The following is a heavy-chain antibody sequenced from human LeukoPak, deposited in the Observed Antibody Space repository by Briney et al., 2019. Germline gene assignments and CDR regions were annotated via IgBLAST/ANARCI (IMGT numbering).Heavy chain of an antibody. V-gene: IGHV3-48*03. CDR1: GFTFSSYE. J-gene: IGHJ5*01. CDR2: ISSSGSTI. D-gene: IGHD3-16*01. Sequence: GGSLRLSCAASGFTFSSYEMNWVRQAPGKGLEWVSYISSSGSTIYYADSVKGRFTISRDNSKNTLFLQMNSLRVEDTAVYFCASRPNLKIPGVMPDSWGQGTLVTVSS. CDR3: ASRPNLKIPGVMPDS.